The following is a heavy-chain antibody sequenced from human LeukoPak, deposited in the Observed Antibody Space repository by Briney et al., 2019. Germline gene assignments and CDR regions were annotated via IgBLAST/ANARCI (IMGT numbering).Heavy chain of an antibody. J-gene: IGHJ4*02. CDR3: AKGRGRVAGTWPPHR. CDR2: ISGECGST. CDR1: GFTFDDYA. Sequence: GGSLRLSFAGSGFTFDDYAMHWVRQAPGKGLEWVALISGECGSTYYEDSVKGRFTISRDNSKNSLYLQMNSLRTEDTALYYCAKGRGRVAGTWPPHRWGQGTLVTVSS. D-gene: IGHD6-19*01. V-gene: IGHV3-43*02.